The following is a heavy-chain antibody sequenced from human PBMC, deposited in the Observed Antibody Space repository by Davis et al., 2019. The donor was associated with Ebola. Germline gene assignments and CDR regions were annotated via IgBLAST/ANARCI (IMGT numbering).Heavy chain of an antibody. CDR2: MNPNSGNT. D-gene: IGHD1-26*01. CDR3: ARRVGARSGFDY. Sequence: ASVKVSCKASGDTSNIYKIHWVRQAPGQGLEWMGWMNPNSGNTGYAQKFQGRITMTRNISISTAYMELSSLRSEDTAVYYCARRVGARSGFDYWGQGSLVTVSS. CDR1: GDTSNIYK. V-gene: IGHV1-8*01. J-gene: IGHJ4*02.